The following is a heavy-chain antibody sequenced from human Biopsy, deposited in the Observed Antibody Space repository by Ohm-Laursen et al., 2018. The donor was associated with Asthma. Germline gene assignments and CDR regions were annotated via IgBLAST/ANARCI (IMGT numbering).Heavy chain of an antibody. CDR1: GYSLTDLS. CDR3: ASDFPKDYVRYNFQF. V-gene: IGHV1-24*01. CDR2: HDHEEGGT. J-gene: IGHJ4*02. Sequence: SSVKVSCKISGYSLTDLSMHWVRQAPGQGLEWMGGHDHEEGGTVNARRFQGRVTMTEDTSTDTAYMELCSLSSDDTAVYYCASDFPKDYVRYNFQFWGQGTLVTVSS. D-gene: IGHD4-17*01.